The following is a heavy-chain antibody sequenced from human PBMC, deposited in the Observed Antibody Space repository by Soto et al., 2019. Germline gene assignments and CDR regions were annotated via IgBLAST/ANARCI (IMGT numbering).Heavy chain of an antibody. J-gene: IGHJ4*02. CDR3: ARDLRVRGVIGSRGY. CDR1: GFTFSSYS. V-gene: IGHV3-21*01. Sequence: EVQLVESGGGLVKPGGSLRLSCAASGFTFSSYSMNWVRQAPGKGLGWVSSISSSSSYIYYADSVKGRFTISRDNAKNSLYLQMNSLRAEDTAVYYCARDLRVRGVIGSRGYWGQGTLVTVSS. D-gene: IGHD3-10*01. CDR2: ISSSSSYI.